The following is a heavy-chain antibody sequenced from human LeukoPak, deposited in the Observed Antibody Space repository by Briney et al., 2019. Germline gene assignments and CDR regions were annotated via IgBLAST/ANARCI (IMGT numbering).Heavy chain of an antibody. CDR1: GGTFSSYA. CDR2: IIPIFGTA. D-gene: IGHD1-26*01. V-gene: IGHV1-69*05. J-gene: IGHJ5*02. Sequence: GASVKVSCKASGGTFSSYAISWVRQAPGQGLEWMGGIIPIFGTANYAQKFQGRVTITTDESTSTAYMELSSLRSEDTAVYYCARDPVSGSHQDGWFDPWGQGTLVTVSS. CDR3: ARDPVSGSHQDGWFDP.